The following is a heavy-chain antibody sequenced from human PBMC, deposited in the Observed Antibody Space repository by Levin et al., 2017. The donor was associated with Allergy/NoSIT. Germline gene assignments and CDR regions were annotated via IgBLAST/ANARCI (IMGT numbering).Heavy chain of an antibody. CDR1: GFTFSSYA. CDR2: ISGSGGST. V-gene: IGHV3-23*01. J-gene: IGHJ4*02. CDR3: AGCRGYSYASYDY. D-gene: IGHD5-18*01. Sequence: PGGSLRLSCAASGFTFSSYAMSWVRQAPGKGLEWVSAISGSGGSTYYADSVKGRFTISRDNSKNTLYLQMNSLRAEDTAVYYCAGCRGYSYASYDYWGQGTLVTVSS.